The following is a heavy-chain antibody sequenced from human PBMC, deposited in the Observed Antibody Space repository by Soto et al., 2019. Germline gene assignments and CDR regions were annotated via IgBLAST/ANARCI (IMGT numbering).Heavy chain of an antibody. D-gene: IGHD3-10*01. CDR1: GGSISSGGYY. CDR2: IYYSGST. Sequence: SETLSLTCTVSGGSISSGGYYWSWIRQHPGKGLEWIGYIYYSGSTYYNPSLKSRVTISVDTSKNQFSLKLSSVTAADTAVYYCARDAGDYSAYGMDVWGQGTTVTVSS. CDR3: ARDAGDYSAYGMDV. J-gene: IGHJ6*02. V-gene: IGHV4-31*03.